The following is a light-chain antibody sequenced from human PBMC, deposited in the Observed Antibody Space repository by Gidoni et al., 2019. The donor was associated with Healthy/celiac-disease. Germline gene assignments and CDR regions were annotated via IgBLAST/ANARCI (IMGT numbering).Light chain of an antibody. CDR1: QSISSW. CDR3: QQYNSLWT. CDR2: KAS. V-gene: IGKV1-5*03. Sequence: DIQMTQSPSTLSASVGDRVTITCRASQSISSWLAWYQQKPGKAPKLLIYKASSLESGVPSRFSGSGSGEEFTLTISSLQPDDFATYYCQQYNSLWTFGQGTKVEIK. J-gene: IGKJ1*01.